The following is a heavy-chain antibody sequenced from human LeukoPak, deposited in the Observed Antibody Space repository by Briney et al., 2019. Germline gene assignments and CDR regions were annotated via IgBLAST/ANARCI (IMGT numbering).Heavy chain of an antibody. CDR3: AKDGGYCSSTSCYITLILYFDY. D-gene: IGHD2-2*02. CDR1: GGSISFYY. Sequence: PSETLSLTCTVSGGSISFYYWSWIRQPAGKGLEWIGHIYTSGSTNYNPSLKSRVTMSVDTSKNQFSLKLSSVTAADTAVYYCAKDGGYCSSTSCYITLILYFDYWGQGTLVTVSS. J-gene: IGHJ4*02. CDR2: IYTSGST. V-gene: IGHV4-4*07.